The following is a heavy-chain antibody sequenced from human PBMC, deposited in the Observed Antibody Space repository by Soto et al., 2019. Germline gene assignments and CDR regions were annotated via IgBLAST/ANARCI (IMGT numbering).Heavy chain of an antibody. CDR1: GGSFSGYY. J-gene: IGHJ6*04. CDR3: ARRHTYGSGKYAVDL. CDR2: INHSGST. V-gene: IGHV4-34*01. Sequence: PSETLSLTCAVYGGSFSGYYWSWIRQPPGKGLEWIGEINHSGSTNYNPSLKSRVTISVDTSKNQFSLKLSTVTAADAGVYYCARRHTYGSGKYAVDLWGEGTTVTVSS. D-gene: IGHD3-10*01.